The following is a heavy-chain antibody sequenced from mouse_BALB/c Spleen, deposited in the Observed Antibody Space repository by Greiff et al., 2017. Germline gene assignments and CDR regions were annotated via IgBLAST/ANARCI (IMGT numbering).Heavy chain of an antibody. J-gene: IGHJ2*01. D-gene: IGHD2-14*01. CDR2: ISDGGSYT. CDR1: GFTFSDYY. V-gene: IGHV5-4*02. CDR3: ARARYDVRYYFDY. Sequence: EVKLVESGGGLVKPGGSLKLSCAASGFTFSDYYMYWVRQTPEKRLEWVATISDGGSYTYYPDSVKGRFTISRDNAKNNLYLQMSSLKSEDTAMYYCARARYDVRYYFDYWGQGTTLTVSS.